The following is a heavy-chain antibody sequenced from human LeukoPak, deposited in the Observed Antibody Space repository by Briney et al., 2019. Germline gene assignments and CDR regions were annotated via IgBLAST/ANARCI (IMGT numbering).Heavy chain of an antibody. J-gene: IGHJ4*02. V-gene: IGHV1-2*02. D-gene: IGHD6-13*01. Sequence: ASVKVSCKASGYTFTGYYMHWVRQAPGQGLEWMGWINPNSGGTNYAQKFQGRVTMTRDTSISTAYMELSRLRSDDTAVYYCARAPIAAAKYYFDYWGQGTLVTVSS. CDR2: INPNSGGT. CDR3: ARAPIAAAKYYFDY. CDR1: GYTFTGYY.